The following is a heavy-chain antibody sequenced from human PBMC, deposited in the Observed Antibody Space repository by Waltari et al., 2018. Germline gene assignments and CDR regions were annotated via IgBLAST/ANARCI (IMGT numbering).Heavy chain of an antibody. CDR1: GGTFSNSA. V-gene: IGHV1-69*01. CDR3: ARGYSSHYYRFDH. J-gene: IGHJ4*02. CDR2: IIPLFGTR. Sequence: QVQLVQSGAEVKKHGSSVEVSCKASGGTFSNSAISWVRQAPGQGREWMGGIIPLFGTRNYAQKFQGRLTITADESTNTAYMELSSLRSEDMAFYYCARGYSSHYYRFDHWGQGTLVTVSS. D-gene: IGHD3-22*01.